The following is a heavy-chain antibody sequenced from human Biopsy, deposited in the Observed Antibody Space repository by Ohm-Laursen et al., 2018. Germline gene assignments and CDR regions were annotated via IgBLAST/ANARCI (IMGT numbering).Heavy chain of an antibody. V-gene: IGHV4-39*01. CDR2: IFYSGIT. D-gene: IGHD3-3*01. J-gene: IGHJ4*02. CDR1: GGSVSSNVAY. Sequence: SDTLSLTCTVSGGSVSSNVAYWAWIRQPPGKGLESIGSIFYSGITYYNPSLQSRVTMSVDTSKNQFSLNLTPVTAADTAVYYCARQVDFWSGYVDYWGQGTLVAVSS. CDR3: ARQVDFWSGYVDY.